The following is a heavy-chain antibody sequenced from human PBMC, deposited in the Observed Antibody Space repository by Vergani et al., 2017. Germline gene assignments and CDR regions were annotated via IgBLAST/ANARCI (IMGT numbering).Heavy chain of an antibody. CDR3: TKGSRGYTGYFFDY. Sequence: EVQLLESGGGLVQPGGSLRLSCEASGFSFPGYAMSWVRQAPGEGREWVSSVSGSSATPYYADSVKGRFIISRDNSKNTLHLQMNSLRADDTAVYYCTKGSRGYTGYFFDYWGQGTLATVSS. V-gene: IGHV3-23*01. J-gene: IGHJ4*02. D-gene: IGHD5-12*01. CDR1: GFSFPGYA. CDR2: VSGSSATP.